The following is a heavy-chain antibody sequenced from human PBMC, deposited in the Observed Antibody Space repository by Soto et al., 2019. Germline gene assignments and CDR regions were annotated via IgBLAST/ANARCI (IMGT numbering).Heavy chain of an antibody. CDR3: ARSVFP. CDR1: SGSICSAGDY. CDR2: IYYSGST. V-gene: IGHV4-31*03. Sequence: SVTLSLTCTVSSGSICSAGDYGSWIRQHPGKGLEWIGYIYYSGSTYYNPSLKSRVTISVDTSKNQFSLKLSSVTAADTAVYYCARSVFPWGQGTLVTVSS. J-gene: IGHJ5*02.